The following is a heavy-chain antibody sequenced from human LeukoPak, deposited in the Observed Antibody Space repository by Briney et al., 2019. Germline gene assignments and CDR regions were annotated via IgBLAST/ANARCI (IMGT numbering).Heavy chain of an antibody. CDR2: INHRGST. CDR1: GGSFSHYH. Sequence: PSETLSLTCAVYGGSFSHYHWTYIRQPPGKGLEWIGEINHRGSTHYNPSLKSRVTISVDTSKNQFSLKLNSVTAADTAVYYCASSPSYDSSGYYYDYWGQGALVTVSS. V-gene: IGHV4-34*01. J-gene: IGHJ4*02. D-gene: IGHD3-22*01. CDR3: ASSPSYDSSGYYYDY.